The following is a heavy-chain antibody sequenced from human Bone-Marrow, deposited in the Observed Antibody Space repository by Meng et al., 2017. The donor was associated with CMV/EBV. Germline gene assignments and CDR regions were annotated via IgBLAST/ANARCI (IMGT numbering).Heavy chain of an antibody. CDR2: INSDGSST. CDR1: GFTFSSYW. J-gene: IGHJ4*02. Sequence: GESLKISCAASGFTFSSYWMHWVRQAPGKGLVWVSRINSDGSSTSYADSVKGRFTISRDNAKNALYLQMNSLRPEDTAVYYCTRDTNWSFDSWGQGTLVTVSS. CDR3: TRDTNWSFDS. D-gene: IGHD1-1*01. V-gene: IGHV3-74*01.